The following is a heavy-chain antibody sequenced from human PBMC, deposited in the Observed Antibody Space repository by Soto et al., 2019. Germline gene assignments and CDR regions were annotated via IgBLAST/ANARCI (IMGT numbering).Heavy chain of an antibody. Sequence: QVQLVESGGGVVQPGRSLRLSCAASGFIFSSYGMHWVRQAPGKGLEWVAVISYDGSNKYYTDSVKGRFTISRDNSKNTLDLQMNSLRAEDTAVYYCGKDQSSGWSIDNWGQGTLVTVSS. V-gene: IGHV3-30*18. CDR2: ISYDGSNK. CDR1: GFIFSSYG. CDR3: GKDQSSGWSIDN. J-gene: IGHJ4*02. D-gene: IGHD6-19*01.